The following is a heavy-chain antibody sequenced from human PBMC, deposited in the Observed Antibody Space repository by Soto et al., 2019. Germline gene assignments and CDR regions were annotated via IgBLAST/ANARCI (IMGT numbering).Heavy chain of an antibody. J-gene: IGHJ4*02. D-gene: IGHD3-22*01. CDR2: ISDSSTTI. V-gene: IGHV3-48*02. CDR1: GFSFTYYG. CDR3: AREFKGYESMGHYKYYFEY. Sequence: GGSLRLSCAASGFSFTYYGMNWVRQAPGKGLEWLSYISDSSTTIYYADSVRGRFTISRDNAKNSLFLQMNSLRDEDTAVYYCAREFKGYESMGHYKYYFEYWGQGALVNVSS.